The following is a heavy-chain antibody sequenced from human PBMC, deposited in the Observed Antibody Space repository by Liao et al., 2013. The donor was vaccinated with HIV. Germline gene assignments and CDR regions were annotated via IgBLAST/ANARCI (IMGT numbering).Heavy chain of an antibody. J-gene: IGHJ6*03. CDR3: ARTRRHYGSGNYAHYFYYYMDV. D-gene: IGHD3-10*01. V-gene: IGHV4-61*02. CDR2: IYGGGTT. CDR1: GAPISSGGHY. Sequence: QVQLQESGPGLVKPSQTLSLTCTVSGAPISSGGHYWTWIRQPAGKGLEWIGRIYGGGTTDYNPSLKSRVIISIDTSKTQSKSQFSLKVSSVTAADTAVYYCARTRRHYGSGNYAHYFYYYMDVWAKGPRHRLL.